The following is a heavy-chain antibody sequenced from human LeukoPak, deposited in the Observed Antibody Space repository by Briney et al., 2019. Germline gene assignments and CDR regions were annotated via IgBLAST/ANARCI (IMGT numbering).Heavy chain of an antibody. Sequence: SETLSLTCAVSGVSLSAYYWSWIRQPPGKGLEWIGEVSPGGYAKYNPSLKSRVTISVDTSENQLSLRVTSVTAADTAMYYCARIRCGRSDDNHWAQGTLVTVSS. V-gene: IGHV4-34*01. CDR1: GVSLSAYY. D-gene: IGHD2-15*01. CDR2: VSPGGYA. CDR3: ARIRCGRSDDNH. J-gene: IGHJ5*02.